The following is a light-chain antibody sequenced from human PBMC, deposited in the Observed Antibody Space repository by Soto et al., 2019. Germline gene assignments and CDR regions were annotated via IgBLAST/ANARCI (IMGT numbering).Light chain of an antibody. V-gene: IGKV3-20*01. Sequence: EIVLTQSPGTLSLSPGERATLSCRASQSISNSSLAWYQQKPGQAPRPLIYGASSRATGIPDRFSGSGSGTDFTLTIIRLEPEDFAVYYCQQYGSSRCTFGQGTKVQIK. CDR2: GAS. CDR1: QSISNSS. CDR3: QQYGSSRCT. J-gene: IGKJ1*01.